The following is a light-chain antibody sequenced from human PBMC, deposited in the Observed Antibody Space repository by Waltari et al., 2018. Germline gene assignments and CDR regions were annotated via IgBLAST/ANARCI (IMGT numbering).Light chain of an antibody. CDR3: ASWDDNLSAPV. CDR2: WNT. J-gene: IGLJ3*02. V-gene: IGLV1-47*01. CDR1: NSNLRGNF. Sequence: QSVLTQPPSATGTPGQTVTITCSGTNSNLRGNFVFWYQQLPRSAPTLVMSWNTQRPSGVPDRFSGAKSGTSASLAISGLRSEDEADYFCASWDDNLSAPVFGGGTKLTVL.